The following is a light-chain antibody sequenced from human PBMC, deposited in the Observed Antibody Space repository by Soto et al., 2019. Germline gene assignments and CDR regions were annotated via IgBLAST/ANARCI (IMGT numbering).Light chain of an antibody. Sequence: DIVMTQSPDSLAVSLGERATINCKSSQSVLDSSNNKNYLAWYQQKPGQPPKLLIYWASTRESGVPDRFSGRGSGTDFTLTISSLQAEDVAVYYCQQYYTTPVTFGQGTKVEIK. CDR1: QSVLDSSNNKNY. CDR2: WAS. J-gene: IGKJ1*01. V-gene: IGKV4-1*01. CDR3: QQYYTTPVT.